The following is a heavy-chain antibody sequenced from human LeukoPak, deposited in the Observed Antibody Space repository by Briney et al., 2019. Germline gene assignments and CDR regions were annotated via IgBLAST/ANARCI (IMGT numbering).Heavy chain of an antibody. CDR1: GGSFSGYY. Sequence: SETLSLTCAVYGGSFSGYYWSWLRQPPGKGLEWIGEINHSGSTNYNPSLKSRVTISVDTSKNQFSLKLSSVTAADTAVYYCARGGFGYSYGDGLDYWGQGTLVTVSS. CDR3: ARGGFGYSYGDGLDY. CDR2: INHSGST. J-gene: IGHJ4*02. V-gene: IGHV4-34*01. D-gene: IGHD5-18*01.